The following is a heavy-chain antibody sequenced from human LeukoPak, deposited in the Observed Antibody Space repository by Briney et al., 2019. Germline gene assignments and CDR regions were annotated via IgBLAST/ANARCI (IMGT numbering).Heavy chain of an antibody. V-gene: IGHV1-18*01. CDR3: ARAGSVTTMSYYYYYGMDV. J-gene: IGHJ6*02. CDR2: ISAYNGNT. D-gene: IGHD4-11*01. CDR1: GYTFTSYG. Sequence: AASVKVSCKASGYTFTSYGISWVRQAPGQGLEWMGWISAYNGNTNYAQKLQGRVTMTTDTSTSTAYMELRSLRSDDTAVYYCARAGSVTTMSYYYYYGMDVWGQGTTVTVSS.